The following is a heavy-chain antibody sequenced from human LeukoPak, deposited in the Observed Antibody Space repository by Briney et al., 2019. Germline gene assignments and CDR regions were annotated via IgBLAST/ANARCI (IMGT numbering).Heavy chain of an antibody. J-gene: IGHJ3*02. V-gene: IGHV1-2*02. CDR1: GYTFTGYY. Sequence: GASVKVSCKASGYTFTGYYMHWVRQAPGQGLEWMGWINPNSGGTNYAQKFQGRVTMTRDTSISTAYMELSRLRSDDTAVYYCAREDQRYRGGYGAFDIWGQGTMVTVSS. CDR3: AREDQRYRGGYGAFDI. D-gene: IGHD5-12*01. CDR2: INPNSGGT.